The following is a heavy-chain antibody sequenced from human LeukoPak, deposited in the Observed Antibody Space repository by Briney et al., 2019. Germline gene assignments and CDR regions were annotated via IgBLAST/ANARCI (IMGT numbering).Heavy chain of an antibody. Sequence: GGSLRLSCAASGSTFSSYAMHWVRQAPGKGLEWVAVISYDGSNKYYADSVKGRFTISRDNSKNTLYLQMNSLRAEDTAVYYCAREGSSSWSQYNWFDPWGQGTLVTVSS. D-gene: IGHD6-13*01. CDR2: ISYDGSNK. V-gene: IGHV3-30*04. J-gene: IGHJ5*02. CDR3: AREGSSSWSQYNWFDP. CDR1: GSTFSSYA.